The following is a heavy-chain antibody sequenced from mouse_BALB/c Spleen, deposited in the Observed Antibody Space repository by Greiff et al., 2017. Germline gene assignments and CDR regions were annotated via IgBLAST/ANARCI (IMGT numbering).Heavy chain of an antibody. D-gene: IGHD2-14*01. Sequence: EVQLVESGGGLVQPGGSRKLSCAASGFTFSSFGMHWVRQAPEKGLEWVAYISSGSSTIYYADTVKGRFTISRDNPKNTLFLQMTSLRSEDTAMYYCAASVRGYAMDYWGEGTSVTVSS. CDR3: AASVRGYAMDY. J-gene: IGHJ4*01. V-gene: IGHV5-17*02. CDR1: GFTFSSFG. CDR2: ISSGSSTI.